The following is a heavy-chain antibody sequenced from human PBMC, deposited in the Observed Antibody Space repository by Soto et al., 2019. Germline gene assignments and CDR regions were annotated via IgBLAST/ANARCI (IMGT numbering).Heavy chain of an antibody. Sequence: PGGSLRLSCSASGFTFSGYAMSWVRQAPGKGLEWVSAISGSGGSTYYADSVKGRFTISRDNSKNTLYLQMNSLRAEDTAVDYCAKDRITCSSGWVGYWGQGTLVTVSS. J-gene: IGHJ4*02. D-gene: IGHD6-19*01. CDR2: ISGSGGST. CDR3: AKDRITCSSGWVGY. CDR1: GFTFSGYA. V-gene: IGHV3-23*01.